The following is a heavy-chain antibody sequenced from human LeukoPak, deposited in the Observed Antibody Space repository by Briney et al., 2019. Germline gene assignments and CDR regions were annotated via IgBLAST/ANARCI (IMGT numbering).Heavy chain of an antibody. D-gene: IGHD3-22*01. Sequence: QTGGSLRLSCAASGFTFSSYAMNWVRQAPGKWLEWVSVITGGGGRTYYADSVQGRFTISRDNSKNTLYLQMNSLRAEDTAVYYCAKNYYDRRGIGAFDIWGQGTMVTVSS. CDR1: GFTFSSYA. V-gene: IGHV3-23*01. CDR2: ITGGGGRT. CDR3: AKNYYDRRGIGAFDI. J-gene: IGHJ3*02.